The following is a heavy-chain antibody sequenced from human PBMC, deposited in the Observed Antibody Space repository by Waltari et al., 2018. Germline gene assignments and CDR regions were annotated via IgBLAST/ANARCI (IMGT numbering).Heavy chain of an antibody. D-gene: IGHD2-15*01. CDR3: ARDRGRGLYLDS. CDR2: VRGDGKA. J-gene: IGHJ4*02. Sequence: QLRLQESGPGLVKPSGTLSLTCAVSGDYMSTTDYWSWVRPPPGKGLEWIGQVRGDGKANYSPSFASRLTISLDRSNEQFSLKVTSATAADTAVYYCARDRGRGLYLDSWGPGTLVTVSP. V-gene: IGHV4-4*02. CDR1: GDYMSTTDY.